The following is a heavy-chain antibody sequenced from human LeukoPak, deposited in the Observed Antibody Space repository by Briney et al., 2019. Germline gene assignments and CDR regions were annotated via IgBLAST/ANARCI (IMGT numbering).Heavy chain of an antibody. D-gene: IGHD6-19*01. J-gene: IGHJ4*02. CDR2: ISSTSSVI. CDR1: GSTFSSHT. Sequence: TGGSLRLSCAASGSTFSSHTMNWVCQAPGKGLEWISYISSTSSVIYYADSVKGRFTISRDNSKNSLYLQMNSLRTEDTAFYYCAKDRSRSYSSFDSWGQGTLVTVSS. CDR3: AKDRSRSYSSFDS. V-gene: IGHV3-48*04.